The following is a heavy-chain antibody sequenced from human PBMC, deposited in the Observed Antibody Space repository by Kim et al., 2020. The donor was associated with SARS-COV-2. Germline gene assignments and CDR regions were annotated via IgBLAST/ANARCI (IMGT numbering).Heavy chain of an antibody. V-gene: IGHV1-69*01. CDR3: ARVASLLGEDY. J-gene: IGHJ4*02. Sequence: DYAQQFQGSFTMTADESTSTVFMQLSSLSSEDTAIYYCARVASLLGEDYWGQGTLVTVSS. D-gene: IGHD3-16*01.